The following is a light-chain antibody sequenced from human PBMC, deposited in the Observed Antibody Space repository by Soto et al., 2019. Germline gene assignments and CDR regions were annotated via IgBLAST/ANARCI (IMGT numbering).Light chain of an antibody. CDR1: DNDIGGYNY. CDR3: SSYTGSSTHV. J-gene: IGLJ1*01. V-gene: IGLV2-14*01. Sequence: QSALTQPASVSGSPGQSITISCTGTDNDIGGYNYVSWYQQHPGKAPKLMIYEVTHRPSGVSSRFFASKSGNTASLTISGLQAEDEADHYCSSYTGSSTHVFGTGTKVTVL. CDR2: EVT.